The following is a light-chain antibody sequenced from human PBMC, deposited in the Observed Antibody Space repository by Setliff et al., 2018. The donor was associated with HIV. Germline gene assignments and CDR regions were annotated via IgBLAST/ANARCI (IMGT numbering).Light chain of an antibody. Sequence: QSALTPPASVSGSPGQSITISCTGTSSDVGGYNYVSWYQQHPGKAPKLMIYDVSNRPSGVSNRFSGSKSGNTASLTISGLQAEDEADYYCSSYTSSSAYVFGTGTKVTVL. CDR1: SSDVGGYNY. V-gene: IGLV2-14*03. CDR2: DVS. CDR3: SSYTSSSAYV. J-gene: IGLJ1*01.